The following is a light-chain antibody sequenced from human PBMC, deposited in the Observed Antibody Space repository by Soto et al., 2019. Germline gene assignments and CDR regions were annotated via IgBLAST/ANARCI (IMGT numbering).Light chain of an antibody. CDR3: QHFHTYPWT. Sequence: DVQLTQSPSFLSASVGDRVTITCRASQGITNYLAWYQQKPGKATKPLIYTASTLQSGVPSRFSGSGAGPEFTLTITGLQPEDFATYFCQHFHTYPWTFGQGTTGDIK. V-gene: IGKV1-9*01. J-gene: IGKJ1*01. CDR1: QGITNY. CDR2: TAS.